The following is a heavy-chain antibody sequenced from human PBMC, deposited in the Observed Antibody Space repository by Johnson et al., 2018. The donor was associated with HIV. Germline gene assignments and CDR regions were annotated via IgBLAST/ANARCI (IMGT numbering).Heavy chain of an antibody. CDR1: GFSVSSNY. V-gene: IGHV3-66*02. CDR3: AKPHSLQGAFDI. D-gene: IGHD6-13*01. J-gene: IGHJ3*02. Sequence: VQLVESGGGLVQPGGSLRLSCAASGFSVSSNYMTWVRQAPGKGLEWVSVLFSGGDTYYADSVKGRFTISRDNSKNTLYLQMNSLRAEDTAVYYCAKPHSLQGAFDIWGQGTMVTVSS. CDR2: LFSGGDT.